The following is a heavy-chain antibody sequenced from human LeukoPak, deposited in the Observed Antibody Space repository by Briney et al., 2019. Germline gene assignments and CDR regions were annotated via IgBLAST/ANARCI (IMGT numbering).Heavy chain of an antibody. CDR2: INPNSGGT. CDR3: ARGSYDSSGYYLYFDY. CDR1: GYTFTGYY. D-gene: IGHD3-22*01. J-gene: IGHJ4*02. Sequence: RASVKVSCKASGYTFTGYYMHWVRQAPGQGLEWMGWINPNSGGTNYAQKFQGRVTMTRDTSISTAYMELSRLRSDDTAVYYCARGSYDSSGYYLYFDYWGQGTLVTVSS. V-gene: IGHV1-2*02.